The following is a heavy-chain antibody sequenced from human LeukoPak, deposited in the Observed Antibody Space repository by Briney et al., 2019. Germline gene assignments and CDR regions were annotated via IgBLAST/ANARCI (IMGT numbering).Heavy chain of an antibody. CDR3: ARFIMVLGVIRYWFDS. Sequence: VASVKVSCKASGYTFTGYYMHWVRQAPGQGLEWMGWINPNVGATNYAQKFQGRVTMARDTSISTAYMELRRLRSDDTAVYYCARFIMVLGVIRYWFDSWGQGTLVTVSS. CDR1: GYTFTGYY. V-gene: IGHV1-2*02. D-gene: IGHD3-10*01. J-gene: IGHJ5*01. CDR2: INPNVGAT.